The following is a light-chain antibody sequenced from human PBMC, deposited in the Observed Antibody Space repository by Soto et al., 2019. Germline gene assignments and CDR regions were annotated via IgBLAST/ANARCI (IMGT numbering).Light chain of an antibody. CDR2: DAS. CDR3: LQHNTYPLT. Sequence: DIQMTQSPSTLSASVGDRVTITCWASQSISSWLAWYQQKPGKAPKLLIYDASSLQSGVSSRLRGSGYGTELTITINNMQTEDFETYYCLQHNTYPLTFGHGTKVDI. CDR1: QSISSW. J-gene: IGKJ1*01. V-gene: IGKV1-5*01.